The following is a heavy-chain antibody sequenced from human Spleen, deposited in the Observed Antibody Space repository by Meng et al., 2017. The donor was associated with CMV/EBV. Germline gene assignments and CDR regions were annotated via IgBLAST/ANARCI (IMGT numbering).Heavy chain of an antibody. Sequence: LQGSGPGRVKPSQTLSLTCTVSGGSISSSNYYWSWIRQPPGKGLEWSGHIYNSGSTYYNPSLKSRITISVDTSKNQFSLKLSSVTAADTAVYYCARGQKGYFDLWGRGALVTVSS. CDR2: IYNSGST. CDR1: GGSISSSNYY. V-gene: IGHV4-30-4*01. CDR3: ARGQKGYFDL. J-gene: IGHJ2*01.